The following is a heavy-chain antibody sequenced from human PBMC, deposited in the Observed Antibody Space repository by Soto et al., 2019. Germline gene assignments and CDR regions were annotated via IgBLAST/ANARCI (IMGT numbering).Heavy chain of an antibody. Sequence: QVTLKESGPVLVKPTETLTLTCTVSGFSLSSTRMGVSWIRQPPGRALEWLAHIFSNDEKSYSTSLRSRLTTXKXTXXSQVFLTMTNMDPVDTATFYCARSVDSELLGWFDPWGQGTLVTVSS. CDR2: IFSNDEK. V-gene: IGHV2-26*01. CDR1: GFSLSSTRMG. D-gene: IGHD1-26*01. CDR3: ARSVDSELLGWFDP. J-gene: IGHJ5*02.